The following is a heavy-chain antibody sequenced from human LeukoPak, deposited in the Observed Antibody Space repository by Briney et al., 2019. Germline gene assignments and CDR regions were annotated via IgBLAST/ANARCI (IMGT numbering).Heavy chain of an antibody. CDR1: GGSIRSYY. CDR3: ARDAYYYDSSDAFDI. CDR2: IYYSGST. V-gene: IGHV4-59*01. Sequence: SETVSLTCTVSGGSIRSYYWSWIRQPPGKGLEWIGYIYYSGSTNYNPSLKSRVTISVDTSKNQFSLKLSSVTAADTAVYYCARDAYYYDSSDAFDIWGQGTMVTVSS. J-gene: IGHJ3*02. D-gene: IGHD3-22*01.